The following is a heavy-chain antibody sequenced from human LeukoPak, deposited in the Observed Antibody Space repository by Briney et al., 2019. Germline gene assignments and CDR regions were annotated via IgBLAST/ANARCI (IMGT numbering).Heavy chain of an antibody. CDR2: IYYSGNT. D-gene: IGHD3-10*01. J-gene: IGHJ5*02. Sequence: SETLTLSCRVSGGSISSYYWNWIRQSPGKGLEWIGYIYYSGNTNYNPSFKSRVTISVDTSKNQFSLKLSSVTAADTAVYYCAKNGGYYYGSGNWFDPWGQGTLVTVSS. CDR3: AKNGGYYYGSGNWFDP. CDR1: GGSISSYY. V-gene: IGHV4-59*01.